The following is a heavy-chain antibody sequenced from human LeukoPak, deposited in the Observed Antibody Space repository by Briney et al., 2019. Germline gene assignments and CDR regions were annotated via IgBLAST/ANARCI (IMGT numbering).Heavy chain of an antibody. Sequence: ASVKVSCKASGYTFTSYAMNWVRQAPGQGLEWMGWINTNTGNPTYAQGFTGRFVFSLDTSVSTAYLQISSLKAEDTAVYYCASRRAPLLWFGDPHLADAFDIWGQGTMVTVSS. D-gene: IGHD3-10*01. J-gene: IGHJ3*02. CDR1: GYTFTSYA. V-gene: IGHV7-4-1*02. CDR3: ASRRAPLLWFGDPHLADAFDI. CDR2: INTNTGNP.